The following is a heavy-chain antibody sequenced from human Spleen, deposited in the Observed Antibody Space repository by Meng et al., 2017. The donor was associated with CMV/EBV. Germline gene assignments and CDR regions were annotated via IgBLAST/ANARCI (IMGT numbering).Heavy chain of an antibody. D-gene: IGHD3-16*01. V-gene: IGHV1-46*01. Sequence: ASVKVSCKASGYTFTSYGISWVRQAPGQGLEWMGIINPSGGSTIYAQKFQGRLTMTRDTSTSTVYMELSSLRSEDTAVYYCARVPSRRVGYYFDYWGQGTLVTVSS. J-gene: IGHJ4*02. CDR2: INPSGGST. CDR1: GYTFTSYG. CDR3: ARVPSRRVGYYFDY.